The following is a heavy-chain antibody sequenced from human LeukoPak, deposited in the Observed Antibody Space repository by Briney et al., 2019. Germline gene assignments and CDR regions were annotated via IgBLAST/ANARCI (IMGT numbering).Heavy chain of an antibody. CDR3: AREGIHDPVRKDAFDI. J-gene: IGHJ3*02. CDR1: GYTFTGYY. D-gene: IGHD5-18*01. Sequence: ASVKVSCKASGYTFTGYYMHWVRQAPGQGLEWMGWINPNSGGTNYAQKFQGWVTMTRDTSISTAYMELSRLRSDDTAVYYCAREGIHDPVRKDAFDIWGQGTMVTVSS. V-gene: IGHV1-2*04. CDR2: INPNSGGT.